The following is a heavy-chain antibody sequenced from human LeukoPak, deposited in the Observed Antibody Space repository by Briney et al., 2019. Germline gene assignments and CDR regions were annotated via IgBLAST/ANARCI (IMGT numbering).Heavy chain of an antibody. CDR3: ARDRGVDYGGKGNWYFDL. CDR2: IYTSGST. J-gene: IGHJ2*01. D-gene: IGHD4-23*01. CDR1: GGSISSGSYY. V-gene: IGHV4-61*02. Sequence: SETLSLTCTVSGGSISSGSYYWSWIRQSAGKGLEWIGRIYTSGSTNYNPSLKSRVTISVDTSKNQFSLKLSSVTAADTAVYYCARDRGVDYGGKGNWYFDLWGRGTLVTVSS.